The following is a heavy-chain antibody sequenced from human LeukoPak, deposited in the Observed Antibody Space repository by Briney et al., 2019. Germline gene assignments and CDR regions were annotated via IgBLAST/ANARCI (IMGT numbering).Heavy chain of an antibody. J-gene: IGHJ3*02. Sequence: SQTLSLTCTVSGASISSGSYYWGWIRHPAGKGLEWIGRIYTSGSTNYNPSLKSRVTISVDTSKNQFSLKLSSVTAADTAVYYCARGLGWSEDAFDIWGQGTMVTVSS. CDR3: ARGLGWSEDAFDI. D-gene: IGHD3/OR15-3a*01. CDR1: GASISSGSYY. V-gene: IGHV4-61*02. CDR2: IYTSGST.